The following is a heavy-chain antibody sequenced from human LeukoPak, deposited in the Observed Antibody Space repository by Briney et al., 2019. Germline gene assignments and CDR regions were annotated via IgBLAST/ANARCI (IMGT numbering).Heavy chain of an antibody. J-gene: IGHJ4*02. D-gene: IGHD6-6*01. CDR1: GFTFSDYL. CDR2: IKEDGSEK. CDR3: ARDGSSRPSEY. Sequence: GGSLRVSCATSGFTFSDYLMTWVRQAPGKGLEWVANIKEDGSEKYYVDSVKGRFTISRDNARKSLYLQMNSLRVDDTAMYYCARDGSSRPSEYWGQGILVTVSS. V-gene: IGHV3-7*01.